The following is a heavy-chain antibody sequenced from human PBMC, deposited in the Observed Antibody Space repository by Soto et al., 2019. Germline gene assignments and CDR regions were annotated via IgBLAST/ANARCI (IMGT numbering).Heavy chain of an antibody. D-gene: IGHD2-15*01. V-gene: IGHV3-30*18. CDR2: ISYDGSNK. Sequence: ESGGGVVQPGRSLRLSCAASGFTFSSYGMHWVRQAPGKGLEWVAVISYDGSNKYYADSVKGRFTISRDNSKNTLYLQMNSLRAEDTAVYYCAKDIRKGYCSGGSCYRSYYFDYWGQGTLVTVSS. J-gene: IGHJ4*02. CDR1: GFTFSSYG. CDR3: AKDIRKGYCSGGSCYRSYYFDY.